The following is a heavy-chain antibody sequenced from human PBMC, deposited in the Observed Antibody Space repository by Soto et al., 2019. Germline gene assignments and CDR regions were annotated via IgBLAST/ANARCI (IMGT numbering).Heavy chain of an antibody. CDR3: ARVLFLEYYFDY. CDR2: IYSGGST. D-gene: IGHD3-10*01. J-gene: IGHJ4*02. V-gene: IGHV3-53*01. Sequence: RLSCAASGFTVSSNYMSWVRQAPGKGLEWVSVIYSGGSTYYADSVKGRFTISRDNSKNTLYLQMNSLRAEDTAVYYCARVLFLEYYFDYWGQGTLVTVSS. CDR1: GFTVSSNY.